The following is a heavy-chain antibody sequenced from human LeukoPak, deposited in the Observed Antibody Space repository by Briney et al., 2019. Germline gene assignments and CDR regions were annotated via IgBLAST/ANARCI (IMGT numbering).Heavy chain of an antibody. D-gene: IGHD4-17*01. CDR2: IYYSGST. CDR3: AREVRVTRSYGMDV. V-gene: IGHV4-59*01. Sequence: SETLSLTCTASGVSISSYSWTWIRQPPGKGLEWIGYIYYSGSTNYNPSLKSRVTISVDTSKNQFSLKLSSVTAADTAVYYCAREVRVTRSYGMDVWGQGTTVTVSS. CDR1: GVSISSYS. J-gene: IGHJ6*02.